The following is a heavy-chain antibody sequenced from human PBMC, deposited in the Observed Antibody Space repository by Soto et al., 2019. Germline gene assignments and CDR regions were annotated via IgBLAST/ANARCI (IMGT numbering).Heavy chain of an antibody. D-gene: IGHD4-17*01. V-gene: IGHV3-11*01. CDR1: GFTFSDYY. CDR3: ARGPRPPTVTEHWFDP. Sequence: PGGSLRLSCSASGFTFSDYYMSWIRQAPGKGLEWVSYISSSGSTIYYADSVKGRFTISRDNAKNSLYLQMNSLRAEDTAVYYCARGPRPPTVTEHWFDPWGQGTLVTVSS. CDR2: ISSSGSTI. J-gene: IGHJ5*02.